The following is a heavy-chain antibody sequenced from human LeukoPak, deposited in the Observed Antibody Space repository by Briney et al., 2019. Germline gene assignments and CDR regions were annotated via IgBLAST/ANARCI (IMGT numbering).Heavy chain of an antibody. Sequence: PGGSLRLSCAASGFPFNSLWMHWVRQAPGKGLVWVSDMNEYSTTIRYADSVKGRFTISKDNAKSILYLQMNNLRAEDTAMYFRARGGVSPVDHWGQGTLVTVSS. D-gene: IGHD3-16*01. V-gene: IGHV3-74*01. CDR1: GFPFNSLW. CDR3: ARGGVSPVDH. CDR2: MNEYSTTI. J-gene: IGHJ4*02.